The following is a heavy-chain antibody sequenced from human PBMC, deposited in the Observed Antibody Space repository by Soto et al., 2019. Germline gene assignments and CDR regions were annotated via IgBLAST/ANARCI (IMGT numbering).Heavy chain of an antibody. V-gene: IGHV4-4*02. CDR2: IYHSGSS. Sequence: SETLSFTCAVSGGSSSSSNWWSWVRQPPGKGLEWIGEIYHSGSSNYNPSLKSRVTISVDKSKNQFSLKLSSVTAAHTDVYYGARVLGGMDVWAQGTTVTVSS. CDR1: GGSSSSSNW. J-gene: IGHJ6*02. CDR3: ARVLGGMDV.